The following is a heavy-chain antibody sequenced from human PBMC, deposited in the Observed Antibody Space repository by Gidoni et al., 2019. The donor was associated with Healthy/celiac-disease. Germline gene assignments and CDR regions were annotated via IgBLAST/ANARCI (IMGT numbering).Heavy chain of an antibody. D-gene: IGHD5-12*01. CDR3: ARDPSGYDFTFPVDY. CDR1: GYTFTSYG. CDR2: ISAYNGNT. J-gene: IGHJ4*02. Sequence: QVQLVQSGAEVKKPGASVKVSCKASGYTFTSYGISWVRQAPGQGLEWMGWISAYNGNTNYTQKLQGRVTMTTDTSTSTAYMELRSLRSDDTAVYYCARDPSGYDFTFPVDYWGQGTLVTVSS. V-gene: IGHV1-18*01.